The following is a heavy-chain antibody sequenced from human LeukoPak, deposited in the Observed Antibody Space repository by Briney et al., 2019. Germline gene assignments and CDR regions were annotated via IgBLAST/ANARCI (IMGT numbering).Heavy chain of an antibody. D-gene: IGHD2-2*01. CDR1: GGSFSGYY. CDR2: INHSGSN. J-gene: IGHJ4*02. Sequence: PSETLSLTCAVYGGSFSGYYWSWIRQPPGKGLEWIGEINHSGSNNYNPSLKSRVTISVDTSKNQFSLKLSSVTAADTAVYYCARGGGIVVVPAASGLDYWGQGTLVTVSS. CDR3: ARGGGIVVVPAASGLDY. V-gene: IGHV4-34*01.